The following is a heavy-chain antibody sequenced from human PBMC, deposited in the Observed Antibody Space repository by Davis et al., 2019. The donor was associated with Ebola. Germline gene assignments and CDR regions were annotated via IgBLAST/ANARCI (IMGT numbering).Heavy chain of an antibody. V-gene: IGHV1-3*01. CDR2: ISPDNGNT. Sequence: ASVKVSCKASGYTFTGYTIHWVRQAPGQRLEWIGWISPDNGNTKYSQKFQDRVTLTRDTSASTAYMELSSLRSDDTAVYYCARDLVVTPIDYWGQGTLVTVSS. CDR1: GYTFTGYT. CDR3: ARDLVVTPIDY. D-gene: IGHD2-21*02. J-gene: IGHJ4*02.